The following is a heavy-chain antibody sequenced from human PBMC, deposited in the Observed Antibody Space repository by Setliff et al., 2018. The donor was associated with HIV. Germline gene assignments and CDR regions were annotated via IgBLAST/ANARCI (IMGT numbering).Heavy chain of an antibody. CDR2: IYHSGTT. Sequence: TLSLTCTVSGGSISSGGYYWGWIRQPPGKGLEWIGSIYHSGTTFYNPSLKSRVTISVDTSQNQFSLKLTSVTAADTAVYYCARHAPGSAYGDAYHFDHWGQGTLVTVSS. CDR3: ARHAPGSAYGDAYHFDH. D-gene: IGHD4-17*01. CDR1: GGSISSGGYY. J-gene: IGHJ4*02. V-gene: IGHV4-39*01.